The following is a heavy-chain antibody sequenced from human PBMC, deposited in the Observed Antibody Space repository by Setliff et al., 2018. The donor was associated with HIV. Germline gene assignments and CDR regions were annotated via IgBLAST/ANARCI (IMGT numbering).Heavy chain of an antibody. CDR2: IYPGDSDP. D-gene: IGHD3-22*01. CDR3: ARRMRYYDSSGYYGHYFDS. V-gene: IGHV5-51*01. J-gene: IGHJ4*02. Sequence: PGESLKISCKASGYSFTNYWIGWVRQMPGKGLEWMGIIYPGDSDPRYSPSFQGQVTISADKSISTAYLQWSSLKASDTATYYCARRMRYYDSSGYYGHYFDSWGQGTLVTVSS. CDR1: GYSFTNYW.